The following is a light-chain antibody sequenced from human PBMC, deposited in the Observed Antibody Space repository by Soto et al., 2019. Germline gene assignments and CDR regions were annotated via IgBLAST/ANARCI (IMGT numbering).Light chain of an antibody. J-gene: IGKJ4*01. CDR2: GAS. V-gene: IGKV3D-15*01. CDR3: QQYDNWPLT. Sequence: EIAMTPSPATLSVSPGERATLSCRASQSVDSNLAWYQQKPGQAPRHLIFGASTRATGIPARVSGSGSGTDFTLTISSLQSEYFGVYFCQQYDNWPLTFGGGTKVDIK. CDR1: QSVDSN.